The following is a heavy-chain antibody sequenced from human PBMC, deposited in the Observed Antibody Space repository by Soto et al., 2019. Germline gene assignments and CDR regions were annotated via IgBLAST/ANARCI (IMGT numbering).Heavy chain of an antibody. V-gene: IGHV3-21*01. D-gene: IGHD6-6*01. CDR3: ARDLRNGGLTPLYYSSSLGWLFDY. Sequence: GGSLRLSCAASGFTFSSYSMNWVRQAPGKGLEWVSSISSNSSYIYYADSVKGRFTISRDSAKHSLYLQMNGLRAEDTAVYFCARDLRNGGLTPLYYSSSLGWLFDYWGQGTLVTVSS. CDR1: GFTFSSYS. CDR2: ISSNSSYI. J-gene: IGHJ4*02.